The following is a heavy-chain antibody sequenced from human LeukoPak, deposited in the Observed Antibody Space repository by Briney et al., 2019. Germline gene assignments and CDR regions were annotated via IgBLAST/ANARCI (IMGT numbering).Heavy chain of an antibody. V-gene: IGHV1-18*01. CDR3: ARAANCGGGSCYSDY. D-gene: IGHD2-15*01. J-gene: IGHJ4*02. CDR2: ISGYNGKT. CDR1: GYTYTSYG. Sequence: ASVKVSCKASGYTYTSYGISWVRQAPGQGLEWMGWISGYNGKTNYEKKFQGRVTMTTDTSTTTAYMEVRSLTSDDTAVYYCARAANCGGGSCYSDYWGQGTLVTVSS.